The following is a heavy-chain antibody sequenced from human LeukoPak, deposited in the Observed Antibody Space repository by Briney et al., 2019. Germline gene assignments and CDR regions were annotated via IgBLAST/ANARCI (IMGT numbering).Heavy chain of an antibody. Sequence: GGSLRLSCAASGFTFSTYWMTWVRQAPGKGLEWVANIKKDGSQKYYVGSVRGRFTISRDNAENSLYLQMNSLRAEDTAVHYCARAAFDDISSSGEWMGDYWGQGTLVTVSS. CDR2: IKKDGSQK. V-gene: IGHV3-7*01. CDR3: ARAAFDDISSSGEWMGDY. D-gene: IGHD6-6*01. CDR1: GFTFSTYW. J-gene: IGHJ4*02.